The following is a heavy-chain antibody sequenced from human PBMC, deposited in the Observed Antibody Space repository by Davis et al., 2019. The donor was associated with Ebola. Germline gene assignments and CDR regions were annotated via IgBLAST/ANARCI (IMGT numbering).Heavy chain of an antibody. CDR1: GFTFSSYA. V-gene: IGHV3-23*01. D-gene: IGHD3-3*01. CDR2: ISGSGGST. Sequence: GSLRLSCAASGFTFSSYAMSWVRQAPGKGLEWVSAISGSGGSTYYADSVKGRFTISRDNSKNTLYLQMNSLRAEDTAVYYCAKGYDFWSGYPYDYWGQGTLVTVSS. J-gene: IGHJ4*02. CDR3: AKGYDFWSGYPYDY.